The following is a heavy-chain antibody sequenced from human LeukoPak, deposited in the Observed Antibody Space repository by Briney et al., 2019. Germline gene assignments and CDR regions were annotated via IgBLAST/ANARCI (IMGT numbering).Heavy chain of an antibody. CDR2: ISGGGDNT. J-gene: IGHJ4*02. D-gene: IGHD3-22*01. Sequence: GGSLRLSCAASGFTFSSSAMSWVRQAPGKGLEWVSAISGGGDNTYYADSVKGRFTISRDKSKNTLYLQMNSLRAEDTALYYCAKGRYYDSSGYPYLDYWGQGTLVTVSS. CDR3: AKGRYYDSSGYPYLDY. V-gene: IGHV3-23*01. CDR1: GFTFSSSA.